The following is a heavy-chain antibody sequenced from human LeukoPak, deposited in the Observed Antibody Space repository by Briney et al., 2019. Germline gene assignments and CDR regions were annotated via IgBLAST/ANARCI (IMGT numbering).Heavy chain of an antibody. D-gene: IGHD6-19*01. CDR2: INHSGST. CDR3: ARDAPGRAVAGNDY. J-gene: IGHJ4*02. Sequence: PSETLSLTCAVYGGSFSGYYRSWIRQPPGKGLEWIGEINHSGSTNYNPSLKSRVTISVDTSKNQFSLKLSSVTAADTAVYYCARDAPGRAVAGNDYWGQGTLVTVSS. CDR1: GGSFSGYY. V-gene: IGHV4-34*01.